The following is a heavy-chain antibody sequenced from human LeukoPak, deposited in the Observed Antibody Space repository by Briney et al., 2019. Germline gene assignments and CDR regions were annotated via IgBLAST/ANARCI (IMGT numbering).Heavy chain of an antibody. Sequence: GGSLRLSCAASRFTFSIFAMNWVRQAPGKGLEWLSYISSSSSTIYYADSVKGRFTISRDNAKNSLYLQLNSLRPEDTGLYYCARGDLESTVTTFGYWGQGTLVTVSS. CDR3: ARGDLESTVTTFGY. V-gene: IGHV3-48*01. D-gene: IGHD4-17*01. CDR1: RFTFSIFA. J-gene: IGHJ4*02. CDR2: ISSSSSTI.